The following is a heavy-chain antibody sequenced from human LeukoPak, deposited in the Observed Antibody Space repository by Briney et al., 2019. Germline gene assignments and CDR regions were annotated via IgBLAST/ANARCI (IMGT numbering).Heavy chain of an antibody. Sequence: GGSLRLSCAASGFTFSNYWMAWVRQAPGKGLEWVANVEKDGSGKNYVDSVKGRFIISRDNAKNSLYLQMNSLKTEDTAVYHCANTGPPPYSNGWASPVVYYFDDWGQGTLVVIVSS. D-gene: IGHD6-19*01. CDR3: ANTGPPPYSNGWASPVVYYFDD. CDR1: GFTFSNYW. V-gene: IGHV3-7*03. J-gene: IGHJ4*02. CDR2: VEKDGSGK.